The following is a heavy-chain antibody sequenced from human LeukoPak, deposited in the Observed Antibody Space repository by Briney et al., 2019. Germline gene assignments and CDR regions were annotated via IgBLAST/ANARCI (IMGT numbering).Heavy chain of an antibody. V-gene: IGHV4-38-2*02. CDR1: GYSISSGYY. CDR2: IYHSGST. J-gene: IGHJ5*02. Sequence: PPETLSLTCTVSGYSISSGYYWGGIRQPPGKGLEGIGSIYHSGSTYYKPSLKSRVTISVDTSKNQFSLKLSSVTAADTAVYYCARVGSGSSFDPWGQGTLVTVSS. D-gene: IGHD3-10*01. CDR3: ARVGSGSSFDP.